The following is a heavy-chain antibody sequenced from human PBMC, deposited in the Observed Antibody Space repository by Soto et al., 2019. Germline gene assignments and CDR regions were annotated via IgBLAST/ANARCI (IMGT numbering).Heavy chain of an antibody. CDR2: ISPMFGAA. J-gene: IGHJ4*02. Sequence: QVQLVQSGAEMKKPGSSVKVSCQSSGGTFNTYAMNWVRQAPGQGPEWMGDISPMFGAANYAPKFQGRVTINADESTGRSYMQLSSLTSEDTALYRFAREVQVHTPAFVYWGQGNLVSVTS. V-gene: IGHV1-69*19. D-gene: IGHD3-10*01. CDR1: GGTFNTYA. CDR3: AREVQVHTPAFVY.